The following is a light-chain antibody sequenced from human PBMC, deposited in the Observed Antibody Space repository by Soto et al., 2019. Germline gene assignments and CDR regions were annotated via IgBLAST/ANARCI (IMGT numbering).Light chain of an antibody. J-gene: IGKJ5*01. Sequence: DNPMTQSPSSLSASVGDRVTITCRASQAIKDHLGWYQQKPGEAPKRLIYAASTLHSGVPSRFSGSGSGTEFTLTISSLQPEDFATYYCLQHNTYPITFGQGTRL. CDR1: QAIKDH. CDR2: AAS. CDR3: LQHNTYPIT. V-gene: IGKV1-17*01.